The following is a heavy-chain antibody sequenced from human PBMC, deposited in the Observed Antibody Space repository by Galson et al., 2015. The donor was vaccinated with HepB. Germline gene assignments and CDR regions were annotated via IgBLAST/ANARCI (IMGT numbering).Heavy chain of an antibody. CDR1: GYTFTSYY. V-gene: IGHV1-46*01. J-gene: IGHJ5*02. D-gene: IGHD2-2*01. CDR3: ARDVWYQLLTGENWFDP. Sequence: SVKVSCKASGYTFTSYYMHWVRQAPGQGLEWMGIINPSGGSTSYAQKFQGRVTMTRNTSISTAYMELSSLRSEDTAVYYCARDVWYQLLTGENWFDPWGQGTLVTVSS. CDR2: INPSGGST.